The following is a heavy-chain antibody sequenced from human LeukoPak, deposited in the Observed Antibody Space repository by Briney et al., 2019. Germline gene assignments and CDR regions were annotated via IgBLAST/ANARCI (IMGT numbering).Heavy chain of an antibody. D-gene: IGHD3-10*01. CDR1: GFTFSSYA. J-gene: IGHJ4*02. Sequence: GGSLRLSCAASGFTFSSYAMSWVRQAPGKGLEWVSAISGSGGSTYYADSVKGRFTISRDNSKNTLYLQMNSLRAEDTAVYYCARDTNYYGSGSYLGWGQGTLVTVSS. CDR2: ISGSGGST. V-gene: IGHV3-23*01. CDR3: ARDTNYYGSGSYLG.